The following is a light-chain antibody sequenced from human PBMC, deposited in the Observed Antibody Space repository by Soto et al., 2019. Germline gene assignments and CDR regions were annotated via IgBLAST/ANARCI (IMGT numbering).Light chain of an antibody. Sequence: ALTXPASVSGSPGQSITISCTGTSSDIGGYNYVSWYQQHPGKAPKLMIYGVTNRPSGVSNRFSGSKSGNTASLTISGLQAEDEADYYCSSHTSSATLYVFGTGTKVTVL. CDR1: SSDIGGYNY. J-gene: IGLJ1*01. V-gene: IGLV2-14*01. CDR2: GVT. CDR3: SSHTSSATLYV.